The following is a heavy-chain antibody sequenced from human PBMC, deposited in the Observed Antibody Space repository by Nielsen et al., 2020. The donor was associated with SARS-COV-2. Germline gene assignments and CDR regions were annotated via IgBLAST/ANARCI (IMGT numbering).Heavy chain of an antibody. CDR1: GFTFSSYS. D-gene: IGHD5-18*01. V-gene: IGHV3-21*01. Sequence: GESLKISCAASGFTFSSYSMNWVRQAPGKGLEWVSSISSSSSYIYYADSVKGRFTISRDNAKNSLYLQMNSLRAEDTAVYYCASLYSYGSQMGFDYWGQGTLVTVSS. CDR3: ASLYSYGSQMGFDY. J-gene: IGHJ4*02. CDR2: ISSSSSYI.